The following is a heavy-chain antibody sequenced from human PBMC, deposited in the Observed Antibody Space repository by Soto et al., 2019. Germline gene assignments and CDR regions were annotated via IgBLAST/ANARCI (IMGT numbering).Heavy chain of an antibody. CDR2: IKSIRDGETT. Sequence: LLVESGGGFVQPGGALRLSCVASGFTFSHAWMDWVRQAPGKGLEWVGRIKSIRDGETTNYAASVAGRFTISRDDSKNSLFLDVNSLKTEDTGVYYCTRRIAVAGTYYFDYWGQGSLVTVSS. D-gene: IGHD6-19*01. CDR1: GFTFSHAW. CDR3: TRRIAVAGTYYFDY. V-gene: IGHV3-15*07. J-gene: IGHJ4*02.